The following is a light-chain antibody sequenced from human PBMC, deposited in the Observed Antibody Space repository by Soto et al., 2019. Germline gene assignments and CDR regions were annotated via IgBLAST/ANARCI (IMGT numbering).Light chain of an antibody. Sequence: EIVLTQSPGTLSLSPGERATLSCRANQSISSNLAWYQQRRGQAPRLLIYGASTRAPGIPARFSGSGSETEFTLTISSLQSEDFAVYYCQHYNNWPPWTFGQGTKVDIK. CDR3: QHYNNWPPWT. J-gene: IGKJ1*01. CDR1: QSISSN. V-gene: IGKV3-15*01. CDR2: GAS.